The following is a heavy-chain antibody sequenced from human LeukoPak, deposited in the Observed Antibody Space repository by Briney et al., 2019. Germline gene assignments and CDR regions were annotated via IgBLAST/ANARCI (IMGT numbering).Heavy chain of an antibody. CDR2: INAGNGNT. J-gene: IGHJ6*02. CDR3: ASSYGDFGESGMDV. Sequence: ASVKVSCKASGYTFTSYAMHWVRQAPGQGLEWMGWINAGNGNTKYSQKFQGRVTITRDTSASTAYMELSSLRSEDTAVYYCASSYGDFGESGMDVWGQGTTVTVSS. V-gene: IGHV1-3*01. D-gene: IGHD4-17*01. CDR1: GYTFTSYA.